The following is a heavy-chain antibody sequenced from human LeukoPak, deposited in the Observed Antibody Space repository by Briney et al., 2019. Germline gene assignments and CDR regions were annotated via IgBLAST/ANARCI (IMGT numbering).Heavy chain of an antibody. J-gene: IGHJ4*02. CDR2: IDDSGDKT. CDR1: GFTFSNFA. Sequence: PGGSLRLSCAASGFTFSNFAIRWVRQVPGKGLEWVSSIDDSGDKTHYPDSVRGRFTVSRDNSKNTLYLQMNSLRVEDTATYFCAKVQFNWGPIDYWGQGTPVIVSS. CDR3: AKVQFNWGPIDY. V-gene: IGHV3-23*01. D-gene: IGHD7-27*01.